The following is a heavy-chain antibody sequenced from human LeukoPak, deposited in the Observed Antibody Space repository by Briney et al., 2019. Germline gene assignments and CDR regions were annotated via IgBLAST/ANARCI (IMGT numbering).Heavy chain of an antibody. J-gene: IGHJ4*02. CDR2: IYYSGST. CDR1: GGSISSSSYY. D-gene: IGHD6-13*01. V-gene: IGHV4-39*07. CDR3: ARAIAAAGTSSSLQLDY. Sequence: SETLSLTCTVSGGSISSSSYYWGWISQPPGKGLEWIGSIYYSGSTYYNPSLKSRVTISVDTSKNQFSLKLSSVTAADTAVYYCARAIAAAGTSSSLQLDYWGQGTLVTVSS.